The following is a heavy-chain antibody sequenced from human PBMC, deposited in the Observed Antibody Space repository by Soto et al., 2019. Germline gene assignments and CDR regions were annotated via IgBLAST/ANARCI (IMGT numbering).Heavy chain of an antibody. CDR3: ARGRDIVVVPAAPYDAFDI. J-gene: IGHJ3*02. Sequence: GGSLRLSCAASGFTFSSYWMSWVRQAPGKGLEWVANIKQDGSEKYYVDSGKGRSTISRNKAKTSLYLQMNSLSAEDTAVYYCARGRDIVVVPAAPYDAFDIWGQGTMVTVSS. V-gene: IGHV3-7*05. CDR2: IKQDGSEK. CDR1: GFTFSSYW. D-gene: IGHD2-2*01.